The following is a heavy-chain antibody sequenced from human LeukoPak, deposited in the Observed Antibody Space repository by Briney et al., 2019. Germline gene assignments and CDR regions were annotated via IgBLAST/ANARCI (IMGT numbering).Heavy chain of an antibody. CDR3: AKGVHSTLLGFDY. V-gene: IGHV3-23*01. CDR1: GFTFSTYA. D-gene: IGHD2-2*01. CDR2: ITNSGGTT. J-gene: IGHJ4*02. Sequence: GGSLRLSCAASGFTFSTYAMTWVRQAPGKGLEWVSGITNSGGTTYYAESVKGRFTISRDNSKNTLYLQMNSLRPEDTAVYYCAKGVHSTLLGFDYWGQGTLVNVSS.